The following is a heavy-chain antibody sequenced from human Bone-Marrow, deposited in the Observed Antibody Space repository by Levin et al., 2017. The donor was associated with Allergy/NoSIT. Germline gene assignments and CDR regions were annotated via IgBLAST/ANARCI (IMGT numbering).Heavy chain of an antibody. Sequence: GGSLRLSCAASGFTFSDYYMSWIRQAPGKGLEWVSYISSSGSTIYYADSVKGRFTISRDNAKNSLYLQMNSLRAEDTAVYYCARDGVMATINWFDPWGQGTLVTVSS. V-gene: IGHV3-11*01. CDR2: ISSSGSTI. CDR1: GFTFSDYY. D-gene: IGHD5-24*01. J-gene: IGHJ5*02. CDR3: ARDGVMATINWFDP.